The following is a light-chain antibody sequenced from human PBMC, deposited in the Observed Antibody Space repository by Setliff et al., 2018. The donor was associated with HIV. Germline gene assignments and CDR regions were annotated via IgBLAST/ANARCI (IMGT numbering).Light chain of an antibody. CDR1: NSDVGSYNF. V-gene: IGLV2-14*02. CDR2: EVT. CDR3: ATWDDSLNGVV. J-gene: IGLJ2*01. Sequence: QSALTQPASMSGSPGQSITISCTGTNSDVGSYNFVSWYQHHPGKVPKLIIFEVTQRPSGVPDRFSGSKSGTSASLAISGLQSEEEADYYCATWDDSLNGVVFGGGTKVTVL.